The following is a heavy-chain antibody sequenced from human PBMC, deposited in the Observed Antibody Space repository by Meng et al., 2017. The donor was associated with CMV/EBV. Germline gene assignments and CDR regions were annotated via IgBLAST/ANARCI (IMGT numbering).Heavy chain of an antibody. CDR2: ISWDGGST. V-gene: IGHV3-43*01. J-gene: IGHJ5*02. D-gene: IGHD3-10*01. Sequence: EVQLAEAGGVVVQPGGSLRLSFAASGFTFDDYTMHWVRQAPGKGLEWVSLISWDGGSTYYADSVKGRFTISRDNSKNSLYLQMNSLRTEDTALYYCAKGPGENWFDPWGQGTLVTVSS. CDR3: AKGPGENWFDP. CDR1: GFTFDDYT.